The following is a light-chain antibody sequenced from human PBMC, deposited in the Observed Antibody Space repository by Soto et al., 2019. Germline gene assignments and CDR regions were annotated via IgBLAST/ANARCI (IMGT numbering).Light chain of an antibody. CDR1: SGDSTYA. CDR2: VDTDGSH. J-gene: IGLJ3*02. CDR3: QTWGTGFRV. V-gene: IGLV4-69*02. Sequence: QLVLTQSPSASASLGASVKLTCTLSSGDSTYAIAWHQQQPEKGPRYLMRVDTDGSHSKGDGIPDRFSGSSSGAERYLTISNLQSEDEADYYCQTWGTGFRVFGGGTKLTVL.